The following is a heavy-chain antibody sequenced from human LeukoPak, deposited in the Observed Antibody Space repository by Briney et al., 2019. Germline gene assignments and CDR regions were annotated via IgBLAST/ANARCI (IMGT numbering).Heavy chain of an antibody. CDR1: GGSISSSSYF. J-gene: IGHJ6*04. D-gene: IGHD3-3*01. Sequence: SETLSLTCTVSGGSISSSSYFWGWIRQPPGKGLEWIVSMYYSGSTYYNPSIKSRVTISVDTSKNQFSLKLSSVTAADTAVYYCARQSRTYYDFSLDVWGKGTTVTVSS. CDR2: MYYSGST. V-gene: IGHV4-39*01. CDR3: ARQSRTYYDFSLDV.